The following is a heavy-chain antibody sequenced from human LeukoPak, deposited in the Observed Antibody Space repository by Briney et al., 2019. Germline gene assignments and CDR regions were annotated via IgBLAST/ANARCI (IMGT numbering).Heavy chain of an antibody. V-gene: IGHV4-59*01. CDR2: VYYSGST. Sequence: SETLSLTCTVSGGSISSYYWSWIRRPPGKGRLWIGYVYYSGSTNYNPSLKSRVTISVDTSKNQFSLKLSSVTAADTAVYYCARASYCSGGSCYSSGFDYWGQGTLVTVSS. J-gene: IGHJ4*02. D-gene: IGHD2-15*01. CDR1: GGSISSYY. CDR3: ARASYCSGGSCYSSGFDY.